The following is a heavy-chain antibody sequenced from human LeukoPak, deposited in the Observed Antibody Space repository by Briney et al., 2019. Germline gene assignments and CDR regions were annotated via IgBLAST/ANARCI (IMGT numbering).Heavy chain of an antibody. V-gene: IGHV4-34*01. J-gene: IGHJ4*02. CDR2: INHSGST. Sequence: SETLSLTCAVYAGSFSGYYWSWIRQPPGKGLEWIGEINHSGSTNYNPSLKSRVTISVDTSKNHFSLKLSSVTAADTAVYYCAFVRGGFYDSNRGYFDYWGQGTLVTVSS. D-gene: IGHD3-22*01. CDR1: AGSFSGYY. CDR3: AFVRGGFYDSNRGYFDY.